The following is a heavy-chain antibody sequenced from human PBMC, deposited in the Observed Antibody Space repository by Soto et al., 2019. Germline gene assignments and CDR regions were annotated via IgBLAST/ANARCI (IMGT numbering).Heavy chain of an antibody. CDR3: ARDTDLRLLYYFAY. CDR1: GFTFSSYG. J-gene: IGHJ4*02. Sequence: GGSLRLSCAASGFTFSSYGMHWVRQAPGKGLEWVAVIWYDGSNKYYADSVKGRFTISRDNSKNTLYLQMNSLRAEDTAVYYCARDTDLRLLYYFAYWGQGTLVTVSS. V-gene: IGHV3-33*01. D-gene: IGHD2-15*01. CDR2: IWYDGSNK.